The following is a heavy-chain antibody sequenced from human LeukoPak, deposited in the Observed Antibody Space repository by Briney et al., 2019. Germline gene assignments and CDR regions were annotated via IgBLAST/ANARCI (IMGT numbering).Heavy chain of an antibody. CDR1: GVSISSSSYY. D-gene: IGHD3-16*01. V-gene: IGHV4-39*07. CDR2: IYYSGST. Sequence: PSETLSLTCTVSGVSISSSSYYWGWIRQPPGKGLEWIGSIYYSGSTYYNPSLKSRVTISVDTSKNQFSLKLSSVTAADTAVYYCARDGGMSGSHWGRGILVSVSS. CDR3: ARDGGMSGSH. J-gene: IGHJ4*02.